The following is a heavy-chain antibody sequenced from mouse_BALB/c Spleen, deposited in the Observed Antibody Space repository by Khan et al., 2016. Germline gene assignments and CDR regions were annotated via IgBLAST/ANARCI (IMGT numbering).Heavy chain of an antibody. J-gene: IGHJ4*01. CDR1: GYTFTDYY. Sequence: QVQLKQSGTELPRPGASVKLSCKASGYTFTDYYLHWVKQRTGQGLEWIGEIFPGCGSTYYNEMFNGKASLTADTYSSTAYLQLSSLTSENSAVCFCARSYYGYFAMDYWGHGASVTVSS. CDR2: IFPGCGST. CDR3: ARSYYGYFAMDY. D-gene: IGHD1-2*01. V-gene: IGHV1-77*01.